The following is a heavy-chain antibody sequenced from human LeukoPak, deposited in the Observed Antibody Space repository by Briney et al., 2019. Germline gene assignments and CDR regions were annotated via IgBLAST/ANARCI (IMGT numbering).Heavy chain of an antibody. CDR3: ARGSIAAAEGSHWFDP. CDR2: IYYSGST. D-gene: IGHD6-13*01. J-gene: IGHJ5*02. Sequence: PSETLSLTCTVSGGSISSYYWSWIREPPGKGLVWIGYIYYSGSTNYNPSLKSRVTISVDTSKNQFSLKLSSVTAADTAVYYCARGSIAAAEGSHWFDPWRQGTLVTVSS. V-gene: IGHV4-59*01. CDR1: GGSISSYY.